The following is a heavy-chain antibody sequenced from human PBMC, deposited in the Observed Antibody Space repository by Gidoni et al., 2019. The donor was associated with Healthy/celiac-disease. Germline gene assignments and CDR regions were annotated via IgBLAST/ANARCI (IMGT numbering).Heavy chain of an antibody. CDR2: ITAYNGNT. Sequence: QVQLVQSGAEVKKPGASVKVSCKASGYTFTSYGISWVRQAPGQGREWMGCITAYNGNTNYAQKLQGRVTMTTDTSTSTAYMELRSLRSDDTAVYYCARGAVAGNYYYYYGMDVWGQGTTVTVSS. CDR1: GYTFTSYG. V-gene: IGHV1-18*04. D-gene: IGHD6-19*01. CDR3: ARGAVAGNYYYYYGMDV. J-gene: IGHJ6*02.